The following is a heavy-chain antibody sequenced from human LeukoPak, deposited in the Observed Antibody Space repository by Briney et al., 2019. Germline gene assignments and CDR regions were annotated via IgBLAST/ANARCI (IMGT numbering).Heavy chain of an antibody. Sequence: GGSLRLSCAASGFTFNNYWMSWVRQAPGKGLEWVANIKPDGGDKYYVGSVKGRFTISRDNDKNSMCLQMNGLRAEDTAVYYCARERGWELPSSFDSWGQGTLVTVSS. D-gene: IGHD1-26*01. V-gene: IGHV3-7*01. CDR1: GFTFNNYW. CDR2: IKPDGGDK. J-gene: IGHJ4*02. CDR3: ARERGWELPSSFDS.